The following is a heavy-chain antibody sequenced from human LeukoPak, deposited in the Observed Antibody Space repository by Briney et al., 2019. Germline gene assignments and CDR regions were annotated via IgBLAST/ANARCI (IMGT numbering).Heavy chain of an antibody. Sequence: PSETLSLTCTVSGGSISSGSYYWSWIRQPPGKGLECIGYIYYSGSTDYNPSLKGRVTISVDTSKNQFSLKLSSVTAADTAVYYCARAPAYPNRNWFDPWGQGTLVTVSS. CDR3: ARAPAYPNRNWFDP. CDR2: IYYSGST. CDR1: GGSISSGSYY. D-gene: IGHD2-2*01. V-gene: IGHV4-61*01. J-gene: IGHJ5*02.